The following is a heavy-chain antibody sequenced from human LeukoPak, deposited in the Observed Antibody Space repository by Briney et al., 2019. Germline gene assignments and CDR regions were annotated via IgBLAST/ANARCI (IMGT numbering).Heavy chain of an antibody. D-gene: IGHD5-18*01. J-gene: IGHJ4*02. CDR2: IYSGGST. CDR3: AKRGWYSYGYTVEVY. CDR1: GFTASSNY. Sequence: WVSLRLSCAASGFTASSNYMSWDGQGPGKGREGVSVIYSGGSTYYADSVKGRFTISRDNSKNAQYLQMSSLSAEDTAVYYCAKRGWYSYGYTVEVYWGERTLVSVSS. V-gene: IGHV3-66*04.